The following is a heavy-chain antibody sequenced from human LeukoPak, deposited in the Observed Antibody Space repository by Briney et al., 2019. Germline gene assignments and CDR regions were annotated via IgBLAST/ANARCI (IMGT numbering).Heavy chain of an antibody. CDR3: ARHKEDGYNSYGMDV. D-gene: IGHD5-24*01. V-gene: IGHV4-59*08. J-gene: IGHJ6*02. Sequence: NPSETLSLTCTVSGGSISSYYWSWIRQPPGKGLEWIGYIYYSGSTNYNPSLKSRVTISVDTSKNQFSLKLSSVTAADTAVYYCARHKEDGYNSYGMDVWGQGTTVTVSS. CDR2: IYYSGST. CDR1: GGSISSYY.